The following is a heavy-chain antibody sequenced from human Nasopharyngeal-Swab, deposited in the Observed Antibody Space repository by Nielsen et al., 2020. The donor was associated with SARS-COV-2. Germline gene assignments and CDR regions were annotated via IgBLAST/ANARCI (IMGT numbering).Heavy chain of an antibody. CDR1: GYSFRSYG. D-gene: IGHD5-18*01. Sequence: ASVKVSCKASGYSFRSYGINWVRQAPGQGLEWMGWISIYNADTNYAQKFQGRVSMTTDTSTTTAFMELRSLRSDDTDVYYCARDVEEWLVVPSLSFDHWGQGTLVTVSS. V-gene: IGHV1-18*01. CDR2: ISIYNADT. CDR3: ARDVEEWLVVPSLSFDH. J-gene: IGHJ4*02.